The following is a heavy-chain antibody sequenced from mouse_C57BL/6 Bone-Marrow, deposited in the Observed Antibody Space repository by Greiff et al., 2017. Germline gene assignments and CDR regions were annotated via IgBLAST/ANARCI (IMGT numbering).Heavy chain of an antibody. V-gene: IGHV14-4*01. CDR3: TTGEKAY. CDR2: IDPENGDT. Sequence: VQLQQSGAELVRPGASVKLSCTASGFNIKDDYMHWVKQRPEQGLEWIGWIDPENGDTEYASKFQGKATITADTSSNTAYRQLSSLTSEDTAVYYCTTGEKAYWGQGTLVTVSA. J-gene: IGHJ3*01. CDR1: GFNIKDDY.